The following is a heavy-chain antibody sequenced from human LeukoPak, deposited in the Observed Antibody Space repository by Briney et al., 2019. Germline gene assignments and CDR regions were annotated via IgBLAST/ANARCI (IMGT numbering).Heavy chain of an antibody. Sequence: SETLSLTCTVSGGSISSYFWTWIRQPAGKGLEWIGRIYSSGSTNYNPSLKSRVTMSVDTSKNQFSLKLSSVTAADTAVYYCARHLGGSGSHDAFDIWGQGTMVTVSS. CDR1: GGSISSYF. CDR3: ARHLGGSGSHDAFDI. CDR2: IYSSGST. V-gene: IGHV4-4*07. D-gene: IGHD3-10*01. J-gene: IGHJ3*02.